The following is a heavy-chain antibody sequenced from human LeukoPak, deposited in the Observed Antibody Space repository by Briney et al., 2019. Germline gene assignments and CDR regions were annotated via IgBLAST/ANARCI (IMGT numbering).Heavy chain of an antibody. CDR3: ARGGYCSGGSCYSPGNYYYMDV. CDR1: GGSISSSSYY. CDR2: IYYSGST. V-gene: IGHV4-39*07. D-gene: IGHD2-15*01. Sequence: SETLSLTCTVSGGSISSSSYYWGWIRQPPGKGLEWIGSIYYSGSTYYNPSLKSRVTISVDTSKNQFSLKLSSVTAADTAVYYCARGGYCSGGSCYSPGNYYYMDVWGKGTTVTVSS. J-gene: IGHJ6*03.